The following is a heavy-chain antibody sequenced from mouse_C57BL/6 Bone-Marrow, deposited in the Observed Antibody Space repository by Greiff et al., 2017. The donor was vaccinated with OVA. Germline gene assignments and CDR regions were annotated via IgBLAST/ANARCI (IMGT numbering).Heavy chain of an antibody. J-gene: IGHJ4*01. CDR3: ARSYAMDY. CDR1: GYTFTSYW. CDR2: IDPSDSYT. Sequence: VQLQQSGAELVMPGASVKLSCKASGYTFTSYWMHWVKQRPGQGLEWIREIDPSDSYTNYNQKFKGKSTLTVDKSSSTAYMQLSSLTSEDSAVYYCARSYAMDYWGQGTSVTVSS. V-gene: IGHV1-69*01.